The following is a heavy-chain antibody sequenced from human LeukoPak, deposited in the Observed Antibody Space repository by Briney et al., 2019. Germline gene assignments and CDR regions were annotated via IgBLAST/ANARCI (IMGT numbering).Heavy chain of an antibody. V-gene: IGHV4-59*01. CDR2: ISYSGST. CDR3: ARGPPETSHFDY. J-gene: IGHJ4*02. D-gene: IGHD2-2*01. Sequence: SETLSLTCTASGGTISSYYWSWIRQPPGKGLEWIAYISYSGSTKYNPALKSRVTIAEDTSKIHFSLKLSSVTAADTAVYYCARGPPETSHFDYWGQGTLVTVSS. CDR1: GGTISSYY.